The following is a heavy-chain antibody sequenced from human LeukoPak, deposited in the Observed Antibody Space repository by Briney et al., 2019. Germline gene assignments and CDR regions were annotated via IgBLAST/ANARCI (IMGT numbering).Heavy chain of an antibody. CDR1: GFTFSSYA. CDR2: IYSGGST. V-gene: IGHV3-53*01. J-gene: IGHJ4*02. CDR3: ARGRANFDY. Sequence: GGSLRLSCAASGFTFSSYAMSWVRQAPGKGLEWVSVIYSGGSTYYADSVKGRFTISRDNCKNTLYLQMNSLRAEDTAVYYCARGRANFDYWGQGTLVTVSS.